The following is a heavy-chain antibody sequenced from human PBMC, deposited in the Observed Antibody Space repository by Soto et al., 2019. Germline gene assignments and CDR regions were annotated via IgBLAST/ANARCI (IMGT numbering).Heavy chain of an antibody. J-gene: IGHJ4*02. Sequence: QVQLVESGGGVVQPGRSLRLSCAASGFTFSSYAMHWVRQAPGKGLEWVAVISYDGSNKYYADSVKGRFTISRDNSKNTLYLQMNSLRAEDTAVYYCARAVAVAGVGFDYWGQGTLVTVSS. CDR3: ARAVAVAGVGFDY. D-gene: IGHD6-19*01. CDR2: ISYDGSNK. CDR1: GFTFSSYA. V-gene: IGHV3-30-3*01.